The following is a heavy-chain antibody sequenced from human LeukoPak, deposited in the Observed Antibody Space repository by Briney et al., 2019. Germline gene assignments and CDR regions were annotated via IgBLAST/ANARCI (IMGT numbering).Heavy chain of an antibody. CDR2: ISGSGGNT. Sequence: QPGGSLRLSCAASGFTFSSYSMNWVRQAPGKGLEWVSSISGSGGNTYYADSVKGRFTISRDNSKNTLYLQMNSLGVEDTAVYSCAKDPRGSHNWLDPWGQGTLVTVSS. CDR1: GFTFSSYS. J-gene: IGHJ5*02. CDR3: AKDPRGSHNWLDP. V-gene: IGHV3-23*01. D-gene: IGHD3-10*01.